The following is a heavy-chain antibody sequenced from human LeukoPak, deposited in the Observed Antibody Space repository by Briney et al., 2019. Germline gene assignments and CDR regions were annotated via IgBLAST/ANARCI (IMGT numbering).Heavy chain of an antibody. J-gene: IGHJ1*01. CDR2: ISYDGSKK. Sequence: PGGSLRLSCAASGFTFTSYGMHWVRQAPGKGLEWVAVISYDGSKKYYADSAKGRFTISRDNSKNTLYLQMNSLRAEDTAVYYCAREGTVTTSPEYFQHWGQGTLVTVSS. V-gene: IGHV3-30*03. CDR3: AREGTVTTSPEYFQH. D-gene: IGHD4-17*01. CDR1: GFTFTSYG.